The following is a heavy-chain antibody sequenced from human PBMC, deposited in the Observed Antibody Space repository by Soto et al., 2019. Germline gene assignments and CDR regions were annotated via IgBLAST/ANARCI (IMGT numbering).Heavy chain of an antibody. V-gene: IGHV3-21*01. CDR1: GFTFSTYT. J-gene: IGHJ4*02. CDR2: IDGSSNYI. D-gene: IGHD2-8*01. CDR3: ARGSLRVSYDY. Sequence: EVQLVESGGGLVKPGGSLRLSCAASGFTFSTYTISWVRQAPGKGLEWVSSIDGSSNYIYYAASVKGRFTISRDNAKNSLYLQMNSLRAEDTAVYYCARGSLRVSYDYWGQGTLVPVSS.